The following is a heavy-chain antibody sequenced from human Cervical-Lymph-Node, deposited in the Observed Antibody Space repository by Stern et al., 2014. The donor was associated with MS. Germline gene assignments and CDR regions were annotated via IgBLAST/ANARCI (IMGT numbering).Heavy chain of an antibody. V-gene: IGHV3-11*01. CDR2: ISRSGSTI. CDR3: ATHFMQDTAMARGYFDY. D-gene: IGHD5-18*01. J-gene: IGHJ4*02. Sequence: VQLVASGGGLVKPGGSLRLSCAASGFTFSDYYMSWIRQAPGKGLEWVSYISRSGSTIYYADSVKGRFTISRDNAKNSLYLQMNSLRAEDTAVYYCATHFMQDTAMARGYFDYWGQGTLVTVSS. CDR1: GFTFSDYY.